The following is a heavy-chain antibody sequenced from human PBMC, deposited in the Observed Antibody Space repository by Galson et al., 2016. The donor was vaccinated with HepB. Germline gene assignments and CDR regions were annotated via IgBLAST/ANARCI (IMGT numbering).Heavy chain of an antibody. J-gene: IGHJ5*02. CDR1: GFTFSSYG. Sequence: SLRLSCAASGFTFSSYGMHWVRQAPGKGLEWVAVIWYDGSNKNYADSVKGRFTISRDNSKNTVYLQMNSLRVEDTAVYYCAREVGYSYVVTINWFDPWGQGTLVTVSS. CDR2: IWYDGSNK. V-gene: IGHV3-33*01. D-gene: IGHD5-18*01. CDR3: AREVGYSYVVTINWFDP.